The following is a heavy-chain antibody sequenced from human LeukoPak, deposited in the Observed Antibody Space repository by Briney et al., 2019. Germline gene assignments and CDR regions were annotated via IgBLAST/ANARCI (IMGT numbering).Heavy chain of an antibody. CDR1: GYTFTSYG. J-gene: IGHJ4*02. Sequence: ASVKVSCKASGYTFTSYGISWVRQAPGQGLEWMGWISAYNGNTNYAQKLQGRVTMTTDTSTSTAYMELRSLRSDDTAVYYCARADYDSSGYYLGTANLFDYWGQGTLVTVSS. CDR2: ISAYNGNT. CDR3: ARADYDSSGYYLGTANLFDY. V-gene: IGHV1-18*01. D-gene: IGHD3-22*01.